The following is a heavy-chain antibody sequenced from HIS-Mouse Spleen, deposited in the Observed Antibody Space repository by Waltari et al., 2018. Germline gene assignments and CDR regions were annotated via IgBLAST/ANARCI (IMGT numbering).Heavy chain of an antibody. J-gene: IGHJ2*01. CDR2: INHSGST. V-gene: IGHV4-34*01. D-gene: IGHD7-27*01. CDR1: GGSFSGYY. Sequence: QVQLQQWGAGLLKPSETLSLTCAVYGGSFSGYYWSWIRQPPGKGLEWIGEINHSGSTNCNPSVKSRVTISVDTSKNQFSLKLSSVTAADTAVYYCARVRTGDPSYWYFDLWGRGTLVTVSS. CDR3: ARVRTGDPSYWYFDL.